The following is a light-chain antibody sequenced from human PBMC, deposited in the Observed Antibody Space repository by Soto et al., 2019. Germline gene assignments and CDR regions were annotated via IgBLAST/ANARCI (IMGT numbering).Light chain of an antibody. Sequence: QSALTQPASVSGSPGQSITISCTGTSSDVVNYNFVSWYQHHPGEAPKLIIYEDSNRPSGFSNRFSGSKSGNTASLTISGLQAEDEADYYCCSVAGPYVLFGGGTKLTVL. CDR3: CSVAGPYVL. CDR2: EDS. V-gene: IGLV2-23*01. CDR1: SSDVVNYNF. J-gene: IGLJ2*01.